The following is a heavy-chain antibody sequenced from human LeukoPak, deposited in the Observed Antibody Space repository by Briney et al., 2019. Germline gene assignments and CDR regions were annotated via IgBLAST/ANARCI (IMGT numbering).Heavy chain of an antibody. CDR3: ARDRRRSSSWFGTQEGGMDV. D-gene: IGHD6-13*01. Sequence: GESLRLSCTGSGFMFNAYWMTWVRQAPGMGLEGVGNIRQDGGEIFYVDSVRGRFTISRDNAKNSLYLQMNSLRAEDTAVYYCARDRRRSSSWFGTQEGGMDVWGQGTTVTVSS. V-gene: IGHV3-7*01. CDR2: IRQDGGEI. J-gene: IGHJ6*02. CDR1: GFMFNAYW.